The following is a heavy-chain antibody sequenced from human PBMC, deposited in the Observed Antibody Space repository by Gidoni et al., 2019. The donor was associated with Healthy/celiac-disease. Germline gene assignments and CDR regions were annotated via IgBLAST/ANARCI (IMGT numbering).Heavy chain of an antibody. D-gene: IGHD5-18*01. CDR3: ARGVDTATPEDY. CDR1: GFTFSSYS. CDR2: ISSSSSTI. Sequence: EVQLVESGGGLVQPGGSLRLSCAASGFTFSSYSMNWVRQAPGKGLEWVSYISSSSSTIEYADSVKGRFTISRDNAKNSLYLQMNSLRAEDTAVYYCARGVDTATPEDYWGQGTLVTVSS. V-gene: IGHV3-48*01. J-gene: IGHJ4*02.